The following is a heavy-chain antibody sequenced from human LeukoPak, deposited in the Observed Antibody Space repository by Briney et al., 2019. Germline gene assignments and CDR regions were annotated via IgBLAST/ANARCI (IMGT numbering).Heavy chain of an antibody. CDR1: GFTFSSYA. Sequence: GGSLRLSCSASGFTFSSYAMHWVRQAPGKGLEYVSAISSNGGSTYYADSVKGRFTISRDNSKNTLYLQMNSLRVEDTAVYYCARGRPHGNDYWGQGTLVTVSS. D-gene: IGHD4-23*01. CDR2: ISSNGGST. V-gene: IGHV3-64*04. CDR3: ARGRPHGNDY. J-gene: IGHJ4*02.